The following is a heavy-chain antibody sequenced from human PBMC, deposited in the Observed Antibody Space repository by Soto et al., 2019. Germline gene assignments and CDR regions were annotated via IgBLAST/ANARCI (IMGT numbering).Heavy chain of an antibody. V-gene: IGHV3-21*06. CDR2: ISSTTNYI. CDR1: GFTFTRYS. J-gene: IGHJ4*02. Sequence: GGSLRLSCSASGFTFTRYSMNWVRQAPGKGLEWVSSISSTTNYIYYGDSMKGRFTISRDNAKNSLYLEMNSLRAEDTAVYYCARESEDLTSNFDYWGQGTLVTVSS. CDR3: ARESEDLTSNFDY.